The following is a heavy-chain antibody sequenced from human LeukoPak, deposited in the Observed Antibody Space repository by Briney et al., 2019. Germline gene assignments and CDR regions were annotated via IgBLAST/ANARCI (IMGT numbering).Heavy chain of an antibody. D-gene: IGHD1-26*01. V-gene: IGHV3-21*01. CDR1: GFTFSSYS. J-gene: IGHJ4*02. CDR3: ARDSGSYRYFDY. CDR2: ISSSSAYI. Sequence: GGSLRLSCAASGFTFSSYSMTWDRQAPGKGLEWVSSISSSSAYIYYADSVKGRFTISRDNAKNSLHLQVNSLRAEDTAVYYCARDSGSYRYFDYWGQGTLVTVSS.